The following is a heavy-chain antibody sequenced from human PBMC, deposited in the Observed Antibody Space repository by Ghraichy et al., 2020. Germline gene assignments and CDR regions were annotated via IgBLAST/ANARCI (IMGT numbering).Heavy chain of an antibody. CDR3: ARDRPENPIVVVTAP. J-gene: IGHJ5*02. CDR1: GYTFTSYG. Sequence: ASVKVSCKASGYTFTSYGISWVRQAPGQGLEWMGWISAYNGNTNYAQKLQGRVTMTTDTSTSTAYMELRSLRSDDTAVYYCARDRPENPIVVVTAPWGQGTLVTVSS. CDR2: ISAYNGNT. V-gene: IGHV1-18*01. D-gene: IGHD2-21*02.